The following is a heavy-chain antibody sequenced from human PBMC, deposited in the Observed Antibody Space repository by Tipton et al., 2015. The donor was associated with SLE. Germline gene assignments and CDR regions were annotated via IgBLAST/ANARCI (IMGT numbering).Heavy chain of an antibody. D-gene: IGHD5-12*01. J-gene: IGHJ4*02. CDR2: IHHSGGT. Sequence: LRLSCAVYGGSFIDYNWNWIRQSPGEGLEWIGEIHHSGGTAYSPSLKSRVTISMDTSQNHFFLKMTSVTAADTAVYYCARHRRGSYDFDYWGQGTLVTISS. V-gene: IGHV4-34*01. CDR3: ARHRRGSYDFDY. CDR1: GGSFIDYN.